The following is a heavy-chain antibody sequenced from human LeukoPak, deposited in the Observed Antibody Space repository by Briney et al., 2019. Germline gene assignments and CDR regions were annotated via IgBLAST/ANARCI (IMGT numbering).Heavy chain of an antibody. V-gene: IGHV3-53*04. J-gene: IGHJ6*02. CDR1: GFTVSSNY. Sequence: GGSPRLSCAASGFTVSSNYMSWVRQAPGKGLEWVSVIYSGGSTYYADSVKGRFTISRHNSKNTLYLQMNSLRAEDTAVYYCARAPIYCSSTSCYDAYYYYGMDVWGQGTTVTVSS. D-gene: IGHD2-2*01. CDR2: IYSGGST. CDR3: ARAPIYCSSTSCYDAYYYYGMDV.